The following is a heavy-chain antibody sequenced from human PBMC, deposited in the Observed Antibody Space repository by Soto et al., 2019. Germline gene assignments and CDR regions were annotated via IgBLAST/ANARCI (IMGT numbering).Heavy chain of an antibody. J-gene: IGHJ5*02. CDR3: ARIEQGPLYGDYVPDWFDP. CDR2: IFSTDEK. D-gene: IGHD4-17*01. CDR1: GFSLGNARMG. V-gene: IGHV2-26*01. Sequence: QVTLKESGPVLVKPTEPLTLTCTVSGFSLGNARMGVSWIRQPPGKALEWLAHIFSTDEKSYSTSLKSKLTISKDTPKSQVVLTMTNIDPVDTATYYCARIEQGPLYGDYVPDWFDPWGQGTLVTVSS.